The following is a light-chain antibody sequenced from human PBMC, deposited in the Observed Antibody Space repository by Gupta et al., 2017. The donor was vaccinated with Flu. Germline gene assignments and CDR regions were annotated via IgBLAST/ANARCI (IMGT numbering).Light chain of an antibody. V-gene: IGKV2-28*01. CDR3: RQAVQTPFT. Sequence: VTPGEPASISCRSSQSLVQRNGLNYLDWYLQRPGQAPQLLIYWGSNRASGVPDRFSGSGSGTEFTLKISRVEAEDIGVYYCRQAVQTPFTFGQGTRMDIK. CDR1: QSLVQRNGLNY. J-gene: IGKJ2*01. CDR2: WGS.